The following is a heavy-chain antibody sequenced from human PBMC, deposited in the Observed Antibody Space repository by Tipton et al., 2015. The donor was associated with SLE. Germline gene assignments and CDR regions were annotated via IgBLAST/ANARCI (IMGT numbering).Heavy chain of an antibody. J-gene: IGHJ3*02. V-gene: IGHV4-59*01. D-gene: IGHD2-2*01. CDR1: GGSISNYY. Sequence: TLSLTCSVSGGSISNYYWSWTRQPPGKGLEWIGYVHYNGNNHNNPSLKSRLTISLDRSKNQFSLNLRSVTATDTAVYYCARGGVVVVPATAPVAFDIWGQGTMVTVPS. CDR2: VHYNGNN. CDR3: ARGGVVVVPATAPVAFDI.